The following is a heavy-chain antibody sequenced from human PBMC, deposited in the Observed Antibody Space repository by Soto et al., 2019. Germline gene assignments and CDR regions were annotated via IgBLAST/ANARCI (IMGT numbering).Heavy chain of an antibody. D-gene: IGHD6-19*01. CDR2: ISKDGMNK. V-gene: IGHV3-30*04. J-gene: IGHJ5*02. CDR1: GFSFSSYA. CDR3: ARDMYSSDYFVKWFEP. Sequence: QVRLVESGGGVVQPGRSLRLSCTASGFSFSSYAMYWFRQPPGKGLEWVAVISKDGMNKNYADSVKGRVTVSRDNANYSLDLNLNSLRGEDTAMYYCARDMYSSDYFVKWFEPWGQGTLVTVSS.